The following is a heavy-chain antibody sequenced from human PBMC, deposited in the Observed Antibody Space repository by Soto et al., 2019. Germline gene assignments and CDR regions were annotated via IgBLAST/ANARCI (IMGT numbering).Heavy chain of an antibody. J-gene: IGHJ6*02. V-gene: IGHV4-34*01. D-gene: IGHD6-6*01. CDR1: GGSFSGYY. CDR2: INHSGST. Sequence: SETLSLTCAVYGGSFSGYYWSWIRQPPGKGLEWIGEINHSGSTNYNPSLKSRVTISVDTSKNQFSLKLSSVTAADTSVYYCARLIGQLRFLNMDVLGQGTTVTVSS. CDR3: ARLIGQLRFLNMDV.